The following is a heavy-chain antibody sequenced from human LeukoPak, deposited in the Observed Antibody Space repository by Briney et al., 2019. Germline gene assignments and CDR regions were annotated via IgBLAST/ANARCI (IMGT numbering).Heavy chain of an antibody. V-gene: IGHV3-30*02. CDR3: ARDWDGYSYGYSYFDY. D-gene: IGHD5-18*01. Sequence: GYLRLSCAASGFTFSSYGMHWVRQAPGKGLEWVAFIRYDGSNKYHADSVKGRFTISRDNSKNTLYLQMNSLRAEDTAVYYCARDWDGYSYGYSYFDYWGQGTLVTVSS. CDR2: IRYDGSNK. CDR1: GFTFSSYG. J-gene: IGHJ4*02.